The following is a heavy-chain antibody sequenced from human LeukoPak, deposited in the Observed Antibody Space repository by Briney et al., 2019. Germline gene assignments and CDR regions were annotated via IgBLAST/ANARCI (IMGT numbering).Heavy chain of an antibody. D-gene: IGHD1-26*01. Sequence: SETLSLTCTVSNGSISSYHWSWVRQPPGKGLEWIGYILTSGTTNYNPSLKSRLTISVDTSKNQFTLRLSSVTAADTAVYYCARLRVSGSYLYYFDYWGQGTLVTVSS. CDR1: NGSISSYH. CDR3: ARLRVSGSYLYYFDY. J-gene: IGHJ4*02. CDR2: ILTSGTT. V-gene: IGHV4-4*09.